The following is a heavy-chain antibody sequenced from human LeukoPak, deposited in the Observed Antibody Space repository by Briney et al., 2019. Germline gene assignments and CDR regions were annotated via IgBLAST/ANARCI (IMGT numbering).Heavy chain of an antibody. CDR1: GGPISSYY. Sequence: SETLSLTCTVSGGPISSYYWSWIRQPPGKGLEWIGYMYYSGGTKYNPSLKSRVTISVDTSKNQFSLKLSSVTAADTAVYHCARDSRTTTAFDIWGQGTMVTVSS. CDR2: MYYSGGT. V-gene: IGHV4-59*01. CDR3: ARDSRTTTAFDI. D-gene: IGHD1-1*01. J-gene: IGHJ3*02.